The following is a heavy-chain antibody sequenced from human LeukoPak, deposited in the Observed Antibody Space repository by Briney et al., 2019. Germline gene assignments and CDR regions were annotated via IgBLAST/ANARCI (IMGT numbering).Heavy chain of an antibody. Sequence: ASEKVSCKASGYTFTSYDINWVRQATGQGLEWMGWMNPNSGNTGYAQKFQGRVTMTRNTSISTAYMELTSLRSEDTAVYYCAREYQLLGTVYNYFDPWGQGTLVTVSS. J-gene: IGHJ5*02. D-gene: IGHD2-2*01. V-gene: IGHV1-8*01. CDR2: MNPNSGNT. CDR1: GYTFTSYD. CDR3: AREYQLLGTVYNYFDP.